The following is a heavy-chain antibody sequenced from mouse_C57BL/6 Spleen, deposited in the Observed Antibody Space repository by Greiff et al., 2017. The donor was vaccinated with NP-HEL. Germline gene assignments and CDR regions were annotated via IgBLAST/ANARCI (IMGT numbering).Heavy chain of an antibody. D-gene: IGHD1-1*01. CDR2: INPYNGGT. V-gene: IGHV1-19*01. Sequence: VQLQQSGPVLVKPGASVKMSCKASGYTFTDYYMNWVKQSHGKSLEWIGVINPYNGGTSYNQKFKGKATLTVDKSSSTAYMELNSLTSEDSAVYYGAQGYYYGSSYYFDYWGQGTTLTVSS. CDR3: AQGYYYGSSYYFDY. J-gene: IGHJ2*01. CDR1: GYTFTDYY.